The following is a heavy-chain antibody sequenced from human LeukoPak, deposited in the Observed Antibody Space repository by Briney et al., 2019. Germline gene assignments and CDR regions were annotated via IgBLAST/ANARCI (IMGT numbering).Heavy chain of an antibody. CDR2: INPNSGGT. CDR3: ARDQITPFWSGYHNFDY. V-gene: IGHV1-2*02. Sequence: ASVKVSFKASGYTFTGYYMHWVRQAPGQGLEWMGWINPNSGGTNYAQKFQGRVTMTRDTSISTAYMELSRLRSDDTAVYYCARDQITPFWSGYHNFDYWGQGTLVTVSS. D-gene: IGHD3-3*01. J-gene: IGHJ4*02. CDR1: GYTFTGYY.